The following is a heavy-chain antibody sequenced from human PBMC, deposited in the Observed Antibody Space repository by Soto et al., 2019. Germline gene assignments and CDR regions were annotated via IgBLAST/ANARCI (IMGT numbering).Heavy chain of an antibody. Sequence: QVQLVQSGAEVKKPGASVKVSCKASGYTFTNYYVHWVRQAPGQGLEWMEVINPSGGRTSYAQNFQGRVTMTRDTSTSTVFMELSSLRSDDTAIYYGARGPHITTVGHTFDIWGQGRMVTVSS. V-gene: IGHV1-46*01. J-gene: IGHJ3*02. CDR1: GYTFTNYY. CDR2: INPSGGRT. CDR3: ARGPHITTVGHTFDI. D-gene: IGHD3-22*01.